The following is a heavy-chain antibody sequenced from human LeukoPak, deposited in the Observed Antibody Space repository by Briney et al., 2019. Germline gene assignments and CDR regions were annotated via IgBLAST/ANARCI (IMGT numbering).Heavy chain of an antibody. CDR3: ASGSLQELLLSY. V-gene: IGHV4-59*01. J-gene: IGHJ4*02. CDR1: GGSISSYY. D-gene: IGHD1-26*01. Sequence: SGTLSLTCTVSGGSISSYYWSWIRQPPGKGLEWIGYIYYSGSTNYNPSLKSRVTISVDTSKNQFSLKLSSVTAADTAVYYCASGSLQELLLSYWGQGPLVTVSS. CDR2: IYYSGST.